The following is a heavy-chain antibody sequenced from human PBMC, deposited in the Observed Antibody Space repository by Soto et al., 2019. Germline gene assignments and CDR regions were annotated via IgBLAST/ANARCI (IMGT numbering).Heavy chain of an antibody. D-gene: IGHD3-22*01. CDR3: AAVTYYEGDFDY. J-gene: IGHJ4*02. CDR1: VFTFTSSA. Sequence: SVKVSCKASVFTFTSSAVQWVRQARGQRLEWIGWIVVGSGNTNYAQKFQERVTITRDMSTSTAYMELSSLRSEDTAVYYCAAVTYYEGDFDYWGQGTLVTVSS. V-gene: IGHV1-58*01. CDR2: IVVGSGNT.